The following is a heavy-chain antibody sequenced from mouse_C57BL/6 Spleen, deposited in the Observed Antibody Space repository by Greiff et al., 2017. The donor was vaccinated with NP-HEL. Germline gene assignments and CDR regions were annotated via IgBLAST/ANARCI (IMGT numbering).Heavy chain of an antibody. J-gene: IGHJ4*01. CDR3: TRRGKDAMDY. V-gene: IGHV6-6*01. CDR2: IRNKANNHAT. Sequence: EVKVEESGGGLVQPGGSMKLSCAASGFTFSDAWMDWVRQSPEKGLEWVAEIRNKANNHATYYAECVKGRFTISRDDSNSSVYLQMNSLRAEDTGIYYCTRRGKDAMDYWGQGTSVTVSS. CDR1: GFTFSDAW.